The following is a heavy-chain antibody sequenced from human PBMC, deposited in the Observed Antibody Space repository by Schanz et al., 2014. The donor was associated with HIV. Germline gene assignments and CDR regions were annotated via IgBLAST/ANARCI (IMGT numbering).Heavy chain of an antibody. J-gene: IGHJ4*02. CDR3: ARDLHDYGDARTDY. Sequence: VQLVESGGGVVQPGRSMRLSCAVSGFTFSSYAMTWVRQAPGKGLEWVSSIGSGGGYKYYADSVNGRFTISRDNAKNALHLQMSRLGAEDTAVYYCARDLHDYGDARTDYWGQGILVTVSS. D-gene: IGHD4-17*01. CDR1: GFTFSSYA. V-gene: IGHV3-21*06. CDR2: IGSGGGYK.